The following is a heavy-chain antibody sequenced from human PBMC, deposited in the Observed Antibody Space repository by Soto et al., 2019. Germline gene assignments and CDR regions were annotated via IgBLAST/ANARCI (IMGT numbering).Heavy chain of an antibody. J-gene: IGHJ5*02. CDR3: ARGVGHWDFWRDHNQQNWFDP. Sequence: SETLSLTCTVSGGSISSYYWSWIRQPPGKGLEWIGYIYYSGSTNYNPSLKSRVTISVDTSKNQFSLKLSSVTAADTAVYCCARGVGHWDFWRDHNQQNWFDPWGQGTLVTVSS. CDR1: GGSISSYY. V-gene: IGHV4-59*01. D-gene: IGHD3-3*01. CDR2: IYYSGST.